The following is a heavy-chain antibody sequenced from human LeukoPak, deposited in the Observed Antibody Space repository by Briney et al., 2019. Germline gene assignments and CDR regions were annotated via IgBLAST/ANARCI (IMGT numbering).Heavy chain of an antibody. Sequence: GGSLRLSCAPSGFNFSTYPMHWVRQAPGKGLEWVALLSYDGSYQYYADSVKGRFTISRDISKNTLYLQMNSLRPEDTAVYYCAKDSKGTYYDILTGYRPLDYWGQGTLVTVSS. CDR1: GFNFSTYP. CDR3: AKDSKGTYYDILTGYRPLDY. V-gene: IGHV3-30*04. D-gene: IGHD3-9*01. CDR2: LSYDGSYQ. J-gene: IGHJ4*02.